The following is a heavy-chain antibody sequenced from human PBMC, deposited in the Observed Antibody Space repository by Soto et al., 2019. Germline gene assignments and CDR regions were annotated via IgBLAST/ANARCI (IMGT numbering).Heavy chain of an antibody. CDR3: ARRLSGHFDY. Sequence: QVQLAESGGGLAKTGGSLRLSCRASGFTFSDYYMSWIREVPGKGLEWISYISGSSSHINSADSLKGRFTISRDNPNNSLFLQMDSLRVEDTAIYYCARRLSGHFDYWSQGTLVTVSS. J-gene: IGHJ4*02. CDR2: ISGSSSHI. D-gene: IGHD1-1*01. CDR1: GFTFSDYY. V-gene: IGHV3-11*05.